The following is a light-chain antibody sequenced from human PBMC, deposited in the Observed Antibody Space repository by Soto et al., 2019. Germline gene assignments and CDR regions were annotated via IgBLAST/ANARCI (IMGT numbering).Light chain of an antibody. J-gene: IGLJ2*01. Sequence: QSALTQPASVSGSPGQSITISCTGTSSDVGGYDSVSWYQQHPGKAPKLLVYEVSNRPSGVSSRFSGSKSGNTASLTISGLQADDEADDSCSSYSSTTTLVVFGGGTQLTVL. CDR2: EVS. CDR3: SSYSSTTTLVV. CDR1: SSDVGGYDS. V-gene: IGLV2-14*01.